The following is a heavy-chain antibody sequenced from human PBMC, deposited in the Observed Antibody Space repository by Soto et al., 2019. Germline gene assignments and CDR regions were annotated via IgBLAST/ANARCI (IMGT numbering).Heavy chain of an antibody. J-gene: IGHJ6*02. Sequence: GASVKVSCKASGYTFTSYYMHWVRQAPGQGLEWMGIINPSGGSTSYAQKFQGRVTMTRDTSTSTVYMELSSLKASDTAMYYCARQHVGEQLVRGGMDVWGQGTTVTVSS. CDR1: GYTFTSYY. CDR3: ARQHVGEQLVRGGMDV. CDR2: INPSGGST. V-gene: IGHV1-46*01. D-gene: IGHD6-6*01.